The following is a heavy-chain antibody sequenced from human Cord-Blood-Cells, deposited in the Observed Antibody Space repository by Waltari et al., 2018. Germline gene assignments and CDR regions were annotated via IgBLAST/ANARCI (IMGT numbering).Heavy chain of an antibody. V-gene: IGHV3-23*01. CDR3: AKALGSGGVDY. J-gene: IGHJ4*02. D-gene: IGHD1-26*01. Sequence: EVQLLESGGGLVQPGGSLRLSCAASGFTFSSYAMSWVRQAPGKGLEWVAAMRGSGGSTYYADSVKGRFTISRDNSKNTLYLQMNSLRAEDTAVYYCAKALGSGGVDYWGQGTLVTVSS. CDR1: GFTFSSYA. CDR2: MRGSGGST.